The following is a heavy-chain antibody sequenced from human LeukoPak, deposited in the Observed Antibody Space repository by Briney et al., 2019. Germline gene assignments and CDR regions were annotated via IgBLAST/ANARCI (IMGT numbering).Heavy chain of an antibody. CDR3: ARSLISAVTGMDV. Sequence: GGSLRLSCAGSGFTFKDYYLNWIRQAPGKGLEWVSYISGGSTYTNYANSVKGRFTISRDNARNSLFLQMNSLTAEDTAIYYCARSLISAVTGMDVWGQGTAVTVSS. J-gene: IGHJ6*02. CDR1: GFTFKDYY. V-gene: IGHV3-11*06. CDR2: ISGGSTYT. D-gene: IGHD3-3*01.